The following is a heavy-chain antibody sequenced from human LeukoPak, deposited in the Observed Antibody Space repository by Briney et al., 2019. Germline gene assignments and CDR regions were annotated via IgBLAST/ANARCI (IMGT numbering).Heavy chain of an antibody. CDR1: GGSISSNRYY. CDR2: IYYSGST. D-gene: IGHD6-13*01. Sequence: PSEPLSLTCAVSGGSISSNRYYWRWTRQAPAKGLEWIGSIYYSGSTYYNPSLKSRVTISVDTSKNQFSLKLSSVTAADTAVYYCARGGSNWYFWFDPWGQGTLVTVSS. J-gene: IGHJ5*02. CDR3: ARGGSNWYFWFDP. V-gene: IGHV4-39*01.